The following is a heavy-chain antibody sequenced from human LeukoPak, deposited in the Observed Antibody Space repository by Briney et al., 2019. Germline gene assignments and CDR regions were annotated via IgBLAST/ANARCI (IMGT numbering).Heavy chain of an antibody. Sequence: SSETLSLTCTVSGGSISSSSYYWGWIRQPPGKGLEWIGSIYYSGSTYYNPSLKSRVTISVDTSKNQFSLKLSSVTAADTAVYYCARLYPFYYDGNDAFDIWGQGTMVTVSS. CDR3: ARLYPFYYDGNDAFDI. D-gene: IGHD3-22*01. V-gene: IGHV4-39*07. CDR1: GGSISSSSYY. J-gene: IGHJ3*02. CDR2: IYYSGST.